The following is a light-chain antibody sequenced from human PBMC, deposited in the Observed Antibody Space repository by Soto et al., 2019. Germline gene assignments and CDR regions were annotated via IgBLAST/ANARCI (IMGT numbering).Light chain of an antibody. CDR2: EGS. V-gene: IGLV2-23*01. Sequence: QSALTQPASVSGSPGQSITISCTGANSDVGSYNLVSWYQQHPGKAPKLMIYEGSKRPSGVSNRFSGSKSANTASLTISGLQAEDEADYYCCSYAGSSTPYVFETGTKLTVL. CDR3: CSYAGSSTPYV. J-gene: IGLJ1*01. CDR1: NSDVGSYNL.